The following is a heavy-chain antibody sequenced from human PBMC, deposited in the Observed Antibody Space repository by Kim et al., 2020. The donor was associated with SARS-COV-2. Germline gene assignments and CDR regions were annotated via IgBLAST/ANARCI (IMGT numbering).Heavy chain of an antibody. V-gene: IGHV3-23*01. Sequence: GGSLRLSCVASGFSFKNFAIFWVRQTPGKGLEWVSGISGSGVTSDYAESVKGRFTLSRDNSNNTAFLQMHSLRTEDAAVYFCAKTGGGGSWPEATYYYGLDVGGQGTTVIVS. D-gene: IGHD2-15*01. CDR2: ISGSGVTS. J-gene: IGHJ6*02. CDR3: AKTGGGGSWPEATYYYGLDV. CDR1: GFSFKNFA.